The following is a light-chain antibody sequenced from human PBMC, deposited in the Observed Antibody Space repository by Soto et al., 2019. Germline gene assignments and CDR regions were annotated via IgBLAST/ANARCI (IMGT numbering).Light chain of an antibody. CDR3: ISFTSRHIYV. V-gene: IGLV2-14*01. CDR2: GVS. J-gene: IGLJ1*01. CDR1: ISDFVVYNY. Sequence: QSVLTQPASVSGSPGQSITISCTGTISDFVVYNYVSWYQQHPGKAPKLMIYGVSNRPSGVSNRFSGSKSGNTASLTISGLQTEDEADYYCISFTSRHIYVFGTGTKVTVL.